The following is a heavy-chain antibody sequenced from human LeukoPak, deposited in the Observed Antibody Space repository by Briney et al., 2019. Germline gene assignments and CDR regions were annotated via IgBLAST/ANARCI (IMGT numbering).Heavy chain of an antibody. CDR1: GYSFTTYR. V-gene: IGHV5-51*01. CDR2: IYPADSDT. Sequence: GESLKISCKGSGYSFTTYRIGWVRQMPGKGLEWMGIIYPADSDTRYSPSFQGQVTISADKSISTAYLQWSSLKASDTAMYYCARQQRPPYYYHGMDVWGQGTTVTVSS. CDR3: ARQQRPPYYYHGMDV. J-gene: IGHJ6*02.